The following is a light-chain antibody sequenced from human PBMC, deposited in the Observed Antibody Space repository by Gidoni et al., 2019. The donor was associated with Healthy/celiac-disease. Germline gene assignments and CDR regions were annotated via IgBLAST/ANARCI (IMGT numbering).Light chain of an antibody. CDR2: SAS. Sequence: ESVLTQSPGTLSLSPGERATLSCSASQSVGRSYLTWYQQKPGQAPRLLIYSASSRATGISDRFSGSGSGTDFTLTISRLEPEDFAVYYCQQYGSSWTFXXXTKVEIK. CDR3: QQYGSSWT. V-gene: IGKV3-20*01. J-gene: IGKJ1*01. CDR1: QSVGRSY.